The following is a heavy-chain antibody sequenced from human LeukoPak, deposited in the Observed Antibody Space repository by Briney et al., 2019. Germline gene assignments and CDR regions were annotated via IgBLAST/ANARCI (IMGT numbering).Heavy chain of an antibody. J-gene: IGHJ6*03. CDR3: ARGRNWNDNSHYYYYMDV. V-gene: IGHV1-18*01. D-gene: IGHD1-1*01. Sequence: GASVKVSCKASGYTLTSYGISWVRQAPGQGLEWMGWISAYNGNTNYAQKLQGRVTMTTDTSTSTAYMELRSLRSDDTAVYYCARGRNWNDNSHYYYYMDVWGKGTTVTVSS. CDR2: ISAYNGNT. CDR1: GYTLTSYG.